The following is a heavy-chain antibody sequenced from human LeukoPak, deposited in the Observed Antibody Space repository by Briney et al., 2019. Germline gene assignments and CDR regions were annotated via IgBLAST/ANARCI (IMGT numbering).Heavy chain of an antibody. CDR2: IYTSGST. CDR3: ARLVDYYDSSGYYYFDY. Sequence: PSDTLSLTCTVSGGSISSYYWSWLRQPPPKGLPGIGYIYTSGSTNYNPSLKSRVTISVDTSKNQFSLKLSSVTAADTAVYYCARLVDYYDSSGYYYFDYWGQGTPVTVSS. V-gene: IGHV4-4*09. J-gene: IGHJ4*02. D-gene: IGHD3-22*01. CDR1: GGSISSYY.